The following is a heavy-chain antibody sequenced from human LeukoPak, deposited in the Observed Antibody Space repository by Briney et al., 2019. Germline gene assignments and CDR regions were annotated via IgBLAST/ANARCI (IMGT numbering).Heavy chain of an antibody. CDR2: IYSGGST. Sequence: GGSLRLSCAASGFTVSSNYMSWVRQAPGKGLEWVSVIYSGGSTYYADSVKGRFTISRDNSKNTLYLQVNSLRAEDTAVYYCARDYQLLYFDYWGQGTLVTVSS. D-gene: IGHD2-2*01. V-gene: IGHV3-66*02. CDR1: GFTVSSNY. J-gene: IGHJ4*02. CDR3: ARDYQLLYFDY.